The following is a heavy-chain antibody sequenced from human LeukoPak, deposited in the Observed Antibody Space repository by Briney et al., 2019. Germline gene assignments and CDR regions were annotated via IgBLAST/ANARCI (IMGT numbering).Heavy chain of an antibody. CDR3: ARDYCSSTSWPGGWFDP. CDR1: GFTFSSYA. J-gene: IGHJ5*02. CDR2: ISYDGSNK. Sequence: QPGRSLRLSCAASGFTFSSYAMHWVRQAPGKGLEWVAVISYDGSNKYYADSVKGRFTISRGNSKNTLYLQMNSLRAEDTAVYYCARDYCSSTSWPGGWFDPWGQGTLVTVSS. V-gene: IGHV3-30*04. D-gene: IGHD2-2*01.